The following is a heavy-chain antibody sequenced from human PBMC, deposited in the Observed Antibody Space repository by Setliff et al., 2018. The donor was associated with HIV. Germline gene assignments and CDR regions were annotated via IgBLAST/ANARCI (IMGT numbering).Heavy chain of an antibody. V-gene: IGHV3-23*01. CDR2: ISGSGGST. J-gene: IGHJ4*02. CDR3: VKQMPLVKMRVPPAPNFDC. D-gene: IGHD2-2*01. CDR1: GFTFNSYA. Sequence: GGSLRLSCAASGFTFNSYAMNWVRQAPGKGLEWVSGISGSGGSTYNVDSVKGRFTISRDNSKNTLYLQMNSLRLEDTAVYYCVKQMPLVKMRVPPAPNFDCWGQGTLVTAPQ.